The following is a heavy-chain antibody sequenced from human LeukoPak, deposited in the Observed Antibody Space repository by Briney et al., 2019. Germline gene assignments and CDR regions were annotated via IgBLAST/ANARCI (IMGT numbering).Heavy chain of an antibody. D-gene: IGHD2/OR15-2a*01. CDR2: ISYDGSNK. CDR3: AKDVSLQAPVDY. J-gene: IGHJ4*02. V-gene: IGHV3-30*18. Sequence: GGSLRLSCAASGFTFSSYGMHWVRQAPGKGLEWVAVISYDGSNKYYADSVKGRFTISRGNSKNTLYLQMNSLRAEDTAVYYCAKDVSLQAPVDYWGQGTLVTVSS. CDR1: GFTFSSYG.